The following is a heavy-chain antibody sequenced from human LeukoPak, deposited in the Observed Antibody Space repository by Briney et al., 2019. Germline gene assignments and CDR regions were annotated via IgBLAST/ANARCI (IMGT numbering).Heavy chain of an antibody. CDR1: GGSISSSSYY. D-gene: IGHD2-15*01. Sequence: SETLSLTCTVSGGSISSSSYYWGWIRQPPGKGLEWIGSIYYSGSTYYNPSLKSRVTISVDTSKNQFSLKLSSVTAADTAVYYCARAMGSATGGGHSLYYYYYMDVWGKGTTVTVSS. CDR3: ARAMGSATGGGHSLYYYYYMDV. CDR2: IYYSGST. J-gene: IGHJ6*03. V-gene: IGHV4-39*07.